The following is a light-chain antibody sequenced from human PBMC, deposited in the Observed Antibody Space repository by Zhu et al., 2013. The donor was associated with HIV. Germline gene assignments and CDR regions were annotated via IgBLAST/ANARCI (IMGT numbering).Light chain of an antibody. J-gene: IGKJ5*01. Sequence: EIVLTQSPGTLSLSPGERATLSCRASQSVSSSYLAWYQQKPGQAPRLLIYHASTRATGVPARVSGSGSGTEFTLTISSLQSEDFAVYFCQQYNNWPPITFGQGTRLEI. V-gene: IGKV3-15*01. CDR3: QQYNNWPPIT. CDR2: HAS. CDR1: QSVSSSY.